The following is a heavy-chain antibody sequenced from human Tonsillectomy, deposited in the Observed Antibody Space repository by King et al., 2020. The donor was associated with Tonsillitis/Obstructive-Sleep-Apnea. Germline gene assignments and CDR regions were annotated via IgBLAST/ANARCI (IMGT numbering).Heavy chain of an antibody. CDR1: GYSFTTYW. V-gene: IGHV5-51*01. CDR3: ARYYYDFWSGYTYNAFDI. D-gene: IGHD3-3*01. CDR2: MYPGDSDT. J-gene: IGHJ3*02. Sequence: QLVQSGAEVKKPGESLKISCKGSGYSFTTYWIDWVRQMPGKGLEWMGIMYPGDSDTRYSPSFQGQVTISADKSISTAYLQWSSLKASDTAMYYCARYYYDFWSGYTYNAFDIWGQGTMVTVSS.